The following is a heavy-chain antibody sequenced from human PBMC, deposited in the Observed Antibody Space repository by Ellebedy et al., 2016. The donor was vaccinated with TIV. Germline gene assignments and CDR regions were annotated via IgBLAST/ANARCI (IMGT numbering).Heavy chain of an antibody. CDR1: GFTVSNKY. V-gene: IGHV3-53*01. Sequence: GESLKISXAVSGFTVSNKYMSWVRQAPGKGLEWVSLIYSGGSTYYADSVRGRFTISRDNSKNTVYLQMNSLRAEDTAVYYCARDAFTSFGGFDPWGQGTLVTVSS. CDR3: ARDAFTSFGGFDP. CDR2: IYSGGST. J-gene: IGHJ5*02. D-gene: IGHD3-3*01.